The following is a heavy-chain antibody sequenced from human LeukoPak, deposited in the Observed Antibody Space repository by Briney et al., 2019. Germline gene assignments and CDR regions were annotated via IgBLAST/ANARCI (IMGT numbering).Heavy chain of an antibody. V-gene: IGHV4-34*01. CDR3: ARGGGYSYGYSYYYYGMDV. CDR1: GGSFSGYY. D-gene: IGHD5-18*01. J-gene: IGHJ6*04. CDR2: INHSGST. Sequence: ASETLSLTCAVYGGSFSGYYWSWIRQPPGKGLEWIREINHSGSTNYNPSLKSRVTISVDTSKNQFSLKLSSVTAADTAVYYCARGGGYSYGYSYYYYGMDVWGKGTTVTVSS.